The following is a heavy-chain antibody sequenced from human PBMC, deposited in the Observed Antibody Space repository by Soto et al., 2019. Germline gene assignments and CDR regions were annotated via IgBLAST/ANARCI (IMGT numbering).Heavy chain of an antibody. Sequence: QVPLVQSGAEVRKPGASVTVSCRSSGDSFNDYYIHWVRQAPGQGFEWMGWINPNGGVTKYAQKFKGWVSRARDTSIRTVYMQLSRLRSDDTVVYYCARESGGATATLDYYYFYMDVWGTGTTVTVSS. V-gene: IGHV1-2*04. CDR2: INPNGGVT. CDR3: ARESGGATATLDYYYFYMDV. J-gene: IGHJ6*03. CDR1: GDSFNDYY. D-gene: IGHD5-12*01.